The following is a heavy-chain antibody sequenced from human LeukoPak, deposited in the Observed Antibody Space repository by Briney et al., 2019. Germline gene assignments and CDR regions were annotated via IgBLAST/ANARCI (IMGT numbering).Heavy chain of an antibody. J-gene: IGHJ4*02. D-gene: IGHD3-10*01. Sequence: GASVKVSCKASGYTFTGYYMHWVRQAPGQGLEWMGWINPNSGGTNYAQKFQGRVTMTRDTSISTAYMELSRLRSDDTAVYYCARVIPEGSGSPIDYWGQGTLVTVSS. CDR2: INPNSGGT. CDR3: ARVIPEGSGSPIDY. CDR1: GYTFTGYY. V-gene: IGHV1-2*02.